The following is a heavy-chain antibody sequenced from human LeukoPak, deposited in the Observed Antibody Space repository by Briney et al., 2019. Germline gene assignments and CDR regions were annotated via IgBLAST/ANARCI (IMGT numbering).Heavy chain of an antibody. CDR1: GFTLSNYW. CDR2: IYLDGSKK. J-gene: IGHJ4*02. D-gene: IGHD3-3*01. V-gene: IGHV3-7*01. Sequence: GGSLRLSCAASGFTLSNYWMSWVRQAPGKGLEWVANIYLDGSKKYYVDSVKGRFTISRDNAKNSLYLQMNSLRAEDSAVYYCASYDFWSGSNFDYWGQGTLVTVSS. CDR3: ASYDFWSGSNFDY.